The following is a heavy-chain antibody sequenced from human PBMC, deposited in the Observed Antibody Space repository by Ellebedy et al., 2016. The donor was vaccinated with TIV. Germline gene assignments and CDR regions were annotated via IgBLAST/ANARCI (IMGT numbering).Heavy chain of an antibody. CDR2: ISYDGSNK. CDR1: GFTFSSYA. J-gene: IGHJ5*02. CDR3: ARGQKRITMVRGAPYNWFDP. D-gene: IGHD3-10*01. Sequence: GESLKISXAASGFTFSSYAMHWVRQAPGKGLEWVAVISYDGSNKYYADSVKGRFTISRDNSKNTLYLQMNSLRAEDTAVYYCARGQKRITMVRGAPYNWFDPWGQGTLVTVSS. V-gene: IGHV3-30-3*01.